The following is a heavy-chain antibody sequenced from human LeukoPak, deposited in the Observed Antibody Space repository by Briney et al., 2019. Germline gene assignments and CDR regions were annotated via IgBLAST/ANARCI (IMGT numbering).Heavy chain of an antibody. Sequence: SETLSLTCTVSGGSIRSSYYYWSWIRQPPGKGLEWIGYIYYSGSTYYNPSLKSRVTISVDTSKNQFSLKLSSVTAADTAVYYCARDQAVTTGPYYYYYGMDVWGQGTTVTVSS. CDR3: ARDQAVTTGPYYYYYGMDV. CDR1: GGSIRSSYYY. J-gene: IGHJ6*02. V-gene: IGHV4-30-4*01. D-gene: IGHD4-17*01. CDR2: IYYSGST.